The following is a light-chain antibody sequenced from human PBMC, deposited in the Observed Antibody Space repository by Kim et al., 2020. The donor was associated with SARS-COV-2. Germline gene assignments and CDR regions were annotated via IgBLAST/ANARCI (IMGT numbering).Light chain of an antibody. J-gene: IGLJ2*01. Sequence: GESITISCTGTSSDVGGYNYVSWYQQHPGEAPKLMIYDVSNRPSGVSNRFSGSKSGNTASLTISGLQAEDEADYYCSSYTSSSTLVFGGGTQLTVL. CDR1: SSDVGGYNY. CDR3: SSYTSSSTLV. CDR2: DVS. V-gene: IGLV2-14*03.